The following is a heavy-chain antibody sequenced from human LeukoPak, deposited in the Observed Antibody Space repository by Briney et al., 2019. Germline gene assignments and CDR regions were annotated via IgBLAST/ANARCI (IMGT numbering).Heavy chain of an antibody. CDR1: GYTFNSYD. CDR3: ARGGAGTYYKRDGWFDP. V-gene: IGHV1-8*01. CDR2: MNPNTGNT. D-gene: IGHD3-10*01. Sequence: ASVKVSCKASGYTFNSYDINWVRQATGQGLEWMGWMNPNTGNTGYEERFQGRVTMNRDNTISTAYMELNSLAAEDTAVYYCARGGAGTYYKRDGWFDPWGQGTVVTVSS. J-gene: IGHJ5*02.